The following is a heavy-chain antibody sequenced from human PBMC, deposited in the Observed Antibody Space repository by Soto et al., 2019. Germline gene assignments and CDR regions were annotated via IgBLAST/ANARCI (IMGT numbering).Heavy chain of an antibody. Sequence: GGSLRLSCAASGFTFSSYGMHWVRQAPGKGLEWVAVISYDESNKYYADSVKGRFTISRDNSKNTLYLQMNSLRAEDTAVYYCAKETVAGYYYYYGMDVWGQGTTVTVSS. CDR1: GFTFSSYG. CDR3: AKETVAGYYYYYGMDV. CDR2: ISYDESNK. J-gene: IGHJ6*02. V-gene: IGHV3-30*18. D-gene: IGHD6-19*01.